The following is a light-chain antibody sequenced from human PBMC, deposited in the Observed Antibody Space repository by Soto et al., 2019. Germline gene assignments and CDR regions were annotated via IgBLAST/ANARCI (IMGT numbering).Light chain of an antibody. CDR3: QQYKDWPTIN. J-gene: IGKJ5*01. Sequence: EIMMTQSPATLSVSPGERATLSCRASQSVSNNLAWYQQKPGQPPRLLIYYESTRATGIPARFSGSGSGTKFSITISSLQSEDFAVYACQQYKDWPTINFGQGTRLEIK. V-gene: IGKV3-15*01. CDR2: YES. CDR1: QSVSNN.